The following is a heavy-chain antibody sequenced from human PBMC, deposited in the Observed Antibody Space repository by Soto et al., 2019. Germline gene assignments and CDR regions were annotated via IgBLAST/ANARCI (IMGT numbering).Heavy chain of an antibody. CDR1: GYTFTSYA. Sequence: QVQLVQSGAEVKKPGASVKVSCKASGYTFTSYAMHWVRQAPGQRLEWMGWINAGNGNTKYSQEFQGSVTITRDTSASTASLALSSRRSEDTAVDYCARGLGGTDGPGDYWGQGTLVTVSS. J-gene: IGHJ4*02. D-gene: IGHD2-15*01. CDR3: ARGLGGTDGPGDY. V-gene: IGHV1-3*01. CDR2: INAGNGNT.